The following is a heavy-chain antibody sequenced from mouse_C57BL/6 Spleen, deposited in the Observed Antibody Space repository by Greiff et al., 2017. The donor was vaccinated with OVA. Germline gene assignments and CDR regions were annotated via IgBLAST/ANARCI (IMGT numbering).Heavy chain of an antibody. CDR1: GFSLTSYG. Sequence: VQRVESGPGLVQPSQSLSITCTVSGFSLTSYGVHWVRQSTGKGLEWLGVIWSGGSTDYNAAFISRLSISKDNSKSQVFFKMNSLQADDTAIYYCARNYRLDSYYAMDYWGQGTSVTVSS. J-gene: IGHJ4*01. CDR3: ARNYRLDSYYAMDY. V-gene: IGHV2-2*01. CDR2: IWSGGST.